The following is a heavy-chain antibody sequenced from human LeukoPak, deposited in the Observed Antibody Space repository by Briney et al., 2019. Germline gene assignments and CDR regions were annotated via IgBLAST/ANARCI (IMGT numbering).Heavy chain of an antibody. CDR3: ARAEWSATAVGWFDP. CDR1: GGSISSYY. CDR2: IYYSGTT. D-gene: IGHD2-15*01. Sequence: SETLSLTCTVSGGSISSYYWSWIRQPPGKGLEWIGYIYYSGTTNYNPSLKSRVTISIDTSKNQFSLKLSSVTAADTAVYYCARAEWSATAVGWFDPWGQGTLVTVSS. V-gene: IGHV4-59*01. J-gene: IGHJ5*02.